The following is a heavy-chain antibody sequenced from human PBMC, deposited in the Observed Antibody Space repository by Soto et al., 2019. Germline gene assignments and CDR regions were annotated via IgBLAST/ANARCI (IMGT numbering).Heavy chain of an antibody. J-gene: IGHJ4*02. D-gene: IGHD3-3*01. V-gene: IGHV4-34*01. CDR2: INHSGST. Sequence: SETLSLTCAVYGGSFSGYYWSWIRQPPGKGLEWIGEINHSGSTNYNPSLKSRVTISVDTSKNQFSLRAEDMAVYYCVRVGVMRTLDYWGQGTLVTVSS. CDR3: VRVGVMRTLDY. CDR1: GGSFSGYY.